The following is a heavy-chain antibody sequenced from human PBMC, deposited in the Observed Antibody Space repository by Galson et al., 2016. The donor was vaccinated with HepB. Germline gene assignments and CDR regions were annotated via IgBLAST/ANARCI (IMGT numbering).Heavy chain of an antibody. CDR2: ISRSGDST. CDR3: VQGSTAPAV. V-gene: IGHV3-23*01. D-gene: IGHD2-2*01. CDR1: GFTFNNYG. Sequence: LRLSCAASGFTFNNYGMTWVRQPPGKGLEVVSSISRSGDSTDYADSVKGRFTISRDNSRSTLSLQMNSLRAEDTAVYYCVQGSTAPAVWGKGTAVTVSS. J-gene: IGHJ6*04.